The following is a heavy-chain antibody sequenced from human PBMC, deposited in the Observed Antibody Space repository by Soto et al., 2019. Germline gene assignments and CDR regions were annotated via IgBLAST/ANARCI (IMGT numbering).Heavy chain of an antibody. V-gene: IGHV1-2*02. J-gene: IGHJ5*02. D-gene: IGHD5-12*01. CDR3: ARDLGGYDLYGPDT. CDR2: INLNSGDT. Sequence: XSVKASCKTSGDTFAYSSGHWVRQAPGQGLECMGWINLNSGDTNYAEKFRGRVTMTMDTSIITAYMELTRLKSDDTAVYYCARDLGGYDLYGPDTWGQGTLVTVPS. CDR1: GDTFAYSS.